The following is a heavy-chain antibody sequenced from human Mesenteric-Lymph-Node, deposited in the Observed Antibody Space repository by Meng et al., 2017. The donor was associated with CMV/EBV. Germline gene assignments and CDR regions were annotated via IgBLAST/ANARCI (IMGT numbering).Heavy chain of an antibody. CDR3: ARGVRDWNYGGEMKVDY. D-gene: IGHD1-7*01. V-gene: IGHV4-59*01. Sequence: SETLSLTCTVSGGSISPFYWNWVRQPPGEGLEWIGHIYYTGSTNYNPSLKSRVSISVDSSKNQCSLKLSSVTAADTAVYYCARGVRDWNYGGEMKVDYWGQGTLVTVSS. CDR1: GGSISPFY. CDR2: IYYTGST. J-gene: IGHJ4*02.